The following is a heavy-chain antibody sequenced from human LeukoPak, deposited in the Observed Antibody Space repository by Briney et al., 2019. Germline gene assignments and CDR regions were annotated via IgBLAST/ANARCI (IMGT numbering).Heavy chain of an antibody. D-gene: IGHD2-2*01. Sequence: TGGSLRLSCAASGFTFSSYAMSWVRQAPGKGLEWLSAMSGSGGSTYNADAVTGRFTISRDNSKHTLYLQITSLRAEGTVLYCCAKLGCTGTICYANYWGGGALLSLCS. J-gene: IGHJ4*02. CDR3: AKLGCTGTICYANY. CDR1: GFTFSSYA. CDR2: MSGSGGST. V-gene: IGHV3-23*01.